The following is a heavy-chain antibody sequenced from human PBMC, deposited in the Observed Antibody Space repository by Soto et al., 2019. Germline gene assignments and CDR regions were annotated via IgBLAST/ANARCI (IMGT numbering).Heavy chain of an antibody. Sequence: PGESLKISCKGSGYSFTSYWIGWVRQMPGKGLEWMGIIYPGDSDTRYSPSFQGQVTISADKSISTAYLQWSSLKASDTAMYYCARHGWFGEGARRYYYCMDVWGKGTTVTVSS. D-gene: IGHD3-10*01. J-gene: IGHJ6*03. CDR1: GYSFTSYW. CDR3: ARHGWFGEGARRYYYCMDV. V-gene: IGHV5-51*01. CDR2: IYPGDSDT.